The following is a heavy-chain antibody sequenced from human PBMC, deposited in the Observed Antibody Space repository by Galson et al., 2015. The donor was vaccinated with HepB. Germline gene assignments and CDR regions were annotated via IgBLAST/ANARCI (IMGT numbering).Heavy chain of an antibody. D-gene: IGHD5-12*01. CDR2: IRSSSNNYAT. J-gene: IGHJ4*02. CDR1: GFIFSGSA. Sequence: SLRLSCAASGFIFSGSAIHWVRQASGKGPEWVGRIRSSSNNYATSYVPSLGGRFTISRDDSKNMAYLHMRSLKTEDTAVYYCARLGDFSGYSSRWGQGTLVTVSS. CDR3: ARLGDFSGYSSR. V-gene: IGHV3-73*01.